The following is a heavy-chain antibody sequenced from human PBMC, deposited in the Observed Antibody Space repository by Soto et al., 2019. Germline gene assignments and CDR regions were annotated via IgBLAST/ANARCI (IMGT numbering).Heavy chain of an antibody. J-gene: IGHJ4*02. Sequence: EVQLVESGGGLVKPGGSLRLSCAASGFTFSSYSMNWVRQAPGKGLEWVSSISSSSSYIYYADSVKGRFTISRDNAKNSLYLPMNSLRSEDTAVYYCARAPTLSFYLSARDYWGQGTLVTVSS. CDR2: ISSSSSYI. V-gene: IGHV3-21*01. D-gene: IGHD3-3*02. CDR3: ARAPTLSFYLSARDY. CDR1: GFTFSSYS.